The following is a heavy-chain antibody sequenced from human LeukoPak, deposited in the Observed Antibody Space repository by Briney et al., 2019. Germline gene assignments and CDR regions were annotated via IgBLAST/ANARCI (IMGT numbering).Heavy chain of an antibody. J-gene: IGHJ5*02. CDR2: IKQDGSEK. Sequence: GGSLRLSWAASGFTFSSYWLSWVRKAPGKGLDWVANIKQDGSEKYYVDSVKGRFTISRDNAKNSLYLQMNSLRAEDTAVYYCAREKTTVTTPWFDPWGQGTLVTVSS. V-gene: IGHV3-7*01. CDR3: AREKTTVTTPWFDP. CDR1: GFTFSSYW. D-gene: IGHD4-17*01.